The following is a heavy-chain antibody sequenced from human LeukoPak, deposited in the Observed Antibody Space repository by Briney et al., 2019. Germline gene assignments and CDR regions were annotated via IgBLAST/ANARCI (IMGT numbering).Heavy chain of an antibody. CDR1: GFTVSSNY. Sequence: GGSLRLSCGASGFTVSSNYMSWVRQAPGKGLEWVSVIYSGGSTYYADSVKGRFTISRDNSKNTLYLQMNSLRAEDTAVYYSTLVVPAASDDAFDIWGQGTMVTVSS. V-gene: IGHV3-53*01. CDR3: TLVVPAASDDAFDI. J-gene: IGHJ3*02. CDR2: IYSGGST. D-gene: IGHD2-2*01.